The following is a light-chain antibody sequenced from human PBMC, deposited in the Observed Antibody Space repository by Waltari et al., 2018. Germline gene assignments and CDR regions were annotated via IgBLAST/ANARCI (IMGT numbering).Light chain of an antibody. CDR2: DVT. Sequence: QSALTHPASVSGSPGQSITISCTGSGTDVGRYNYVSWYQHYPDKAPRLMIYDVTNRPSGASDRFSGSKSGNTASLTISGLQPEDEADYYCASYIAASTLVFGGGTRLTVV. V-gene: IGLV2-14*03. J-gene: IGLJ3*02. CDR3: ASYIAASTLV. CDR1: GTDVGRYNY.